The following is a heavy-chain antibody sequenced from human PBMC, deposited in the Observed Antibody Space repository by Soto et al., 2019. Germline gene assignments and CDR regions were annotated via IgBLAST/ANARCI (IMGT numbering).Heavy chain of an antibody. V-gene: IGHV3-33*01. Sequence: QVQLVESGGGVVQPGRSLRLSCAASGFTFSSYGMHWVRQAPGKGLEWVAVIWYDGSNKYYADSVKGRFTISRDNSKNTLYLQMNSLRAEDTAVYYCARPSRTMTTVTPYWYFDLWCRGTLVTVSS. CDR1: GFTFSSYG. CDR2: IWYDGSNK. J-gene: IGHJ2*01. CDR3: ARPSRTMTTVTPYWYFDL. D-gene: IGHD4-17*01.